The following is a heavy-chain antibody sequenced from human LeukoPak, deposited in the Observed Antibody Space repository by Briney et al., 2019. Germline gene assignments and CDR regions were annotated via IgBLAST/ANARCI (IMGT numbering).Heavy chain of an antibody. J-gene: IGHJ4*02. CDR3: ARVRGYSYGYIEY. Sequence: SETLSLTCTVSGGSISSYYWSWIRQPPGKGLEWIGYIYYSGSTNYNPSLKSRVTISVDTSKNQFSLKLSSVTAADTAVYYCARVRGYSYGYIEYWGQGTLVTVSS. V-gene: IGHV4-59*01. CDR1: GGSISSYY. CDR2: IYYSGST. D-gene: IGHD5-18*01.